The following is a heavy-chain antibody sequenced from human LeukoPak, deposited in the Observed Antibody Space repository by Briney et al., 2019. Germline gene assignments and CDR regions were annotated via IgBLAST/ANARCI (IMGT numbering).Heavy chain of an antibody. J-gene: IGHJ1*01. CDR3: ARDTDYYGSGRHGYFDH. Sequence: PGGSLRLSCAASGLTISNNFMGWVRQAPGKGLEWVSLIYSGSTTYSADSVKGRFTISRDNSKNTLHLQMNSLRAEDTAVYYCARDTDYYGSGRHGYFDHWGQGTLVTVSS. V-gene: IGHV3-66*01. D-gene: IGHD3-10*01. CDR1: GLTISNNF. CDR2: IYSGSTT.